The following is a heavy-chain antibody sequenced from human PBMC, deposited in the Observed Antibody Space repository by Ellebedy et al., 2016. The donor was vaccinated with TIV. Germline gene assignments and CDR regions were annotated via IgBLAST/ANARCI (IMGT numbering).Heavy chain of an antibody. CDR1: GYSFTSYW. CDR3: ARHLGITGTTSYGMDV. D-gene: IGHD1-7*01. Sequence: GESLKISCKASGYSFTSYWIGWVRQMPGKGLEWMGIIYPGDSDTRFSPSFQGQVTISADKSITTAYLQWSSLKASYTAMYYCARHLGITGTTSYGMDVWGQGTTVIVS. V-gene: IGHV5-51*01. J-gene: IGHJ6*02. CDR2: IYPGDSDT.